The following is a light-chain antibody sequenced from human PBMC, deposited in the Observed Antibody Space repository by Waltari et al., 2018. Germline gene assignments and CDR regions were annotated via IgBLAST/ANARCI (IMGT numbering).Light chain of an antibody. CDR1: QCFFYGSKGKNY. CDR3: QQFYSGNS. J-gene: IGKJ4*01. V-gene: IGKV4-1*01. CDR2: WAA. Sequence: VVTQSPDSVAVYRGERATLYCRSSQCFFYGSKGKNYLAWYQQKLGQPPKLLIYWAASRAPGVPDRFRGSGSGTDFTLTINNVQAEDVAIYYCQQFYSGNSFGVGTKVEIK.